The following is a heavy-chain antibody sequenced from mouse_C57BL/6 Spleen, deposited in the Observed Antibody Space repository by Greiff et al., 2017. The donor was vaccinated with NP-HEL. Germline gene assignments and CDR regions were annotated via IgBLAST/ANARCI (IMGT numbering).Heavy chain of an antibody. J-gene: IGHJ4*01. D-gene: IGHD2-1*01. V-gene: IGHV1-5*01. Sequence: EVQLQESGTVLARPGASVKMSCKTSGYTFTSYWMHWVKQRPGQGLEWIGAIYPGNSDTSYNQKFKGKAKLTAVTSASTAYMELSSLTNEDSAVYYCTRNGDYGNSYYYAMDYWGQGTSVTVSS. CDR1: GYTFTSYW. CDR3: TRNGDYGNSYYYAMDY. CDR2: IYPGNSDT.